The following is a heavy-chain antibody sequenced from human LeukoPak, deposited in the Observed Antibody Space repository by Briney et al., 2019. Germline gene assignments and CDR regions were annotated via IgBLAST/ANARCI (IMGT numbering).Heavy chain of an antibody. CDR1: GFTFSTYG. V-gene: IGHV3-30*02. CDR2: IWYDGSNK. Sequence: GGSLRLSCAASGFTFSTYGMHWVRQAPGKGLEWVAFIWYDGSNKYYADSVKGRFTISRDNSKNTLYLQMNSLRGEDTAVYFCAKDKDPWKSTAISDFDYWGQGTLVTASS. CDR3: AKDKDPWKSTAISDFDY. J-gene: IGHJ4*02. D-gene: IGHD1-1*01.